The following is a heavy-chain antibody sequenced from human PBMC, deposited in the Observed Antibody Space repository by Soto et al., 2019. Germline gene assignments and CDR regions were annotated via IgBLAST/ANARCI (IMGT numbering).Heavy chain of an antibody. V-gene: IGHV3-48*03. CDR1: GFTFSSYE. CDR3: ARGGGSRMGDAFDI. Sequence: EVQLVESGGGLVQPGGSLRLSCAASGFTFSSYEMNWVRQAPGKGLEWVSYISSSGSTIYYADSVKGRFTISRDNAKNSLYLQMNGLRAEDTAVYYCARGGGSRMGDAFDIWGQGTMVTVSS. D-gene: IGHD1-26*01. CDR2: ISSSGSTI. J-gene: IGHJ3*02.